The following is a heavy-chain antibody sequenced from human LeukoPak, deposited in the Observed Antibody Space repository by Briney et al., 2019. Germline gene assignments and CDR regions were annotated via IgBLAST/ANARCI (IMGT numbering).Heavy chain of an antibody. CDR3: AREYYYDSSGYYGGHYFDY. CDR2: IYYSGST. J-gene: IGHJ4*02. V-gene: IGHV4-39*07. CDR1: GGSISSSSYY. D-gene: IGHD3-22*01. Sequence: PSETLSLTCTVSGGSISSSSYYWGWIRQPPGKGLEWIGSIYYSGSTNYNPSLKSRVTISVDKSKNQFSLKLSSVTAADTAVYYCAREYYYDSSGYYGGHYFDYWGQGTLVTVSS.